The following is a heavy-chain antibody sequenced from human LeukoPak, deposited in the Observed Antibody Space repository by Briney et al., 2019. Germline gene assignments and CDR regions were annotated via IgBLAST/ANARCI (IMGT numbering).Heavy chain of an antibody. J-gene: IGHJ6*03. V-gene: IGHV3-30*02. CDR2: IRYDGSNK. D-gene: IGHD2-2*02. CDR1: GFTFSSYG. CDR3: AVVPAAISHMDV. Sequence: AGSLSLSCAASGFTFSSYGMHWVRQAPGKGLEWVAFIRYDGSNKYYADSVKGRFTISRDNAKNSLYLQMNSLRAEDTAVYYCAVVPAAISHMDVWGKGTTVTVSS.